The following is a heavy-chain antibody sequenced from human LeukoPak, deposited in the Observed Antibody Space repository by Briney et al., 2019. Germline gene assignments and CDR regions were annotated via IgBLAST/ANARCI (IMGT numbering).Heavy chain of an antibody. J-gene: IGHJ4*02. D-gene: IGHD5-18*01. Sequence: GESLKISCQGSGYSFTSYWIGWVRQMPGKGLEWMGIIYPGDSDTRYSPSFQGQVTISADKSISTAYLQWSSLKASDTAMYYCARLDTAMVNARGYFDYWGQGTLVTVSS. CDR1: GYSFTSYW. V-gene: IGHV5-51*01. CDR2: IYPGDSDT. CDR3: ARLDTAMVNARGYFDY.